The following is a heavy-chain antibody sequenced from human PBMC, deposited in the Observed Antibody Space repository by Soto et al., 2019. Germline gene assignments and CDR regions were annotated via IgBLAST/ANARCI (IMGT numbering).Heavy chain of an antibody. J-gene: IGHJ4*02. Sequence: ASVQVSCQASGGTFSSYAISWVRQAPGQGIEWMGGIIPIFGTANYAQKFQGRVTITADESTSTAYMELSSLRSDDTAVYSCARDRLRWYLHLRGQGTLVTVSS. D-gene: IGHD4-17*01. CDR2: IIPIFGTA. CDR1: GGTFSSYA. CDR3: ARDRLRWYLHL. V-gene: IGHV1-69*13.